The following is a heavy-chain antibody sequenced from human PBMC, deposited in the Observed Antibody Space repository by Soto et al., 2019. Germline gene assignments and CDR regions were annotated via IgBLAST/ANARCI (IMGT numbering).Heavy chain of an antibody. V-gene: IGHV4-59*01. Sequence: QVQLQESGPGLVKPSETLSLTCTVSGGSISSYYWSWIRQPPGKGLEWIGYIYYSGSTNYNPSLKSRVTISVDTSKNQFSLKLSSVTAADTAVYYCARAPRILSITMVRGVMGPFDYWGQGTLVTVSS. D-gene: IGHD3-10*01. J-gene: IGHJ4*02. CDR1: GGSISSYY. CDR3: ARAPRILSITMVRGVMGPFDY. CDR2: IYYSGST.